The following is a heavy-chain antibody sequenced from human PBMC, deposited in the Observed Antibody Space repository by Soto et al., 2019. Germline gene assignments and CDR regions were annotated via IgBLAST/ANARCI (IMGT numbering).Heavy chain of an antibody. V-gene: IGHV1-69*01. CDR3: ARGGVDRAMDRYYYYGMDV. Sequence: QVQLVQSGAEVKKPGSSVKVSCKASGGTFSSYAISWVRQAPGQGLEWMGGIIPIFGTANYAQKFQGRVTITADESTSTAYMELSSLRSEDTAVYYCARGGVDRAMDRYYYYGMDVWGQGTTVTVSS. CDR2: IIPIFGTA. D-gene: IGHD5-18*01. CDR1: GGTFSSYA. J-gene: IGHJ6*02.